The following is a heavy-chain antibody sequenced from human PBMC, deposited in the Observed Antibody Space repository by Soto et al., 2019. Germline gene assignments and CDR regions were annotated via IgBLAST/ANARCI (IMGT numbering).Heavy chain of an antibody. Sequence: EVQLLESGGDLVQPGGSLRLSCEASGFTFSSYAMSWVRQAPGKGLEWVSAISGSGGSTYYADSVKGRFTISRDNSKNTLYLQMNSLRAEDTAVYYCAKSGGDVAVAGNYVYWGQGTLVTVSS. V-gene: IGHV3-23*01. CDR2: ISGSGGST. CDR3: AKSGGDVAVAGNYVY. CDR1: GFTFSSYA. J-gene: IGHJ4*02. D-gene: IGHD6-19*01.